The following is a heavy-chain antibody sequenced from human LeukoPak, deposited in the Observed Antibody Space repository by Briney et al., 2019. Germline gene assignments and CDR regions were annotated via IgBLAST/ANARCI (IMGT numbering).Heavy chain of an antibody. Sequence: PGGSLRLSCAASGFSVSSSYMSWVRQAPGKGLEWVSVIYSDSNTYYADSVKGRFTISRDNSKNTLYLQMNSLRAEDTAVYHCARGHEDSSGWYSSFDYWGQGTLVTVSS. V-gene: IGHV3-53*01. J-gene: IGHJ4*02. CDR3: ARGHEDSSGWYSSFDY. CDR1: GFSVSSSY. CDR2: IYSDSNT. D-gene: IGHD6-19*01.